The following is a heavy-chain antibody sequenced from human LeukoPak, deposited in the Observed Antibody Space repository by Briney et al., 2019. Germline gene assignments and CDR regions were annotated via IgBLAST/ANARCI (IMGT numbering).Heavy chain of an antibody. J-gene: IGHJ4*02. D-gene: IGHD5-24*01. Sequence: RGSLRLSCTASGFTFVDYAMSWVRQAPGEGLEWVSSISFIGYDIYYSHSVKGRVTISRDNSKNMLFLQMNSLRVEDTAVYYCAKIKDNYGSDYWGRGTVVTVSS. CDR3: AKIKDNYGSDY. V-gene: IGHV3-23*01. CDR1: GFTFVDYA. CDR2: ISFIGYDI.